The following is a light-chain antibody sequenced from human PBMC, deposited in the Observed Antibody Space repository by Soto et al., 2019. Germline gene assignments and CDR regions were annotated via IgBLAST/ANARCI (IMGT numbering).Light chain of an antibody. Sequence: EIVLTQSPGTLSLSPGERATLSCRASQSVSSSYLAWYQQKPGQAPRLLIYGAYSRATGIPDRFSGSGSGTDFTLTIRSLEPEDFAVYYCKQRSNWPLTFGQGTRLEIK. CDR1: QSVSSSY. CDR3: KQRSNWPLT. V-gene: IGKV3D-20*02. CDR2: GAY. J-gene: IGKJ5*01.